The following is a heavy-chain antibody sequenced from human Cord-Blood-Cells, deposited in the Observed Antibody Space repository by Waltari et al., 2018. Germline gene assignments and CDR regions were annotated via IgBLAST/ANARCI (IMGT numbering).Heavy chain of an antibody. V-gene: IGHV4-39*01. J-gene: IGHJ3*02. CDR1: GGSISSSSYY. D-gene: IGHD1-1*01. Sequence: QLQLQESGPGLVKPSETLSLTCTVSGGSISSSSYYWGWIRQPPGKGLEWIGSIYYSGSTYYNPSLKSRVTISVDTSKNQFSLKLSSVTAADTAVYYCARHVEDDDAVDIWGQGTMVTVSS. CDR2: IYYSGST. CDR3: ARHVEDDDAVDI.